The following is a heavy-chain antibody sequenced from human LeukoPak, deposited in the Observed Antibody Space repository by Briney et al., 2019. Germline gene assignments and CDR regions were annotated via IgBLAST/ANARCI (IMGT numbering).Heavy chain of an antibody. J-gene: IGHJ4*02. D-gene: IGHD3-10*01. Sequence: SGPTLVNPTQTLTLTCTFSGFSLSTSGMCVSWIRQPPGKALEWLARIDWDDDKYYITSLKTRLTISKDTSKNQVVLTMTNMDPVDTATYYCARIPPMVRGVIRYFDYWGRGTLVTVSS. CDR3: ARIPPMVRGVIRYFDY. CDR1: GFSLSTSGMC. V-gene: IGHV2-70*11. CDR2: IDWDDDK.